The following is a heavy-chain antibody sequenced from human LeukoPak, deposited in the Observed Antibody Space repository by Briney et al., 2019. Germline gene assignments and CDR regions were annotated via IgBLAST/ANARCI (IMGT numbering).Heavy chain of an antibody. D-gene: IGHD2-2*01. V-gene: IGHV3-74*01. CDR1: GNYW. CDR3: VSFYETY. J-gene: IGHJ4*02. CDR2: INSDGSWT. Sequence: EGSLRLSCAASGNYWMHWVRQAPGKGLVWVSHINSDGSWTSYADSVKGRFTISKDNAKNTVYLQMNNLRAEDTAVYYCVSFYETYWGRGTLVTVSS.